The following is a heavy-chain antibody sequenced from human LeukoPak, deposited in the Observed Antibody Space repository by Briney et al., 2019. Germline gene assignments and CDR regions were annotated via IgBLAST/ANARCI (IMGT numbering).Heavy chain of an antibody. V-gene: IGHV1-18*01. CDR1: GYTFTSYG. CDR3: ARGWPSGYSYENPGPNFDY. J-gene: IGHJ4*02. D-gene: IGHD5-18*01. Sequence: GASVKVSCKASGYTFTSYGISWVRQAPGQGLEWMGWISAYNGNTNYAHQLQGRVTMTTDASTRTAYMELSSLRSEDTAVYYCARGWPSGYSYENPGPNFDYWGQGTLVTVSS. CDR2: ISAYNGNT.